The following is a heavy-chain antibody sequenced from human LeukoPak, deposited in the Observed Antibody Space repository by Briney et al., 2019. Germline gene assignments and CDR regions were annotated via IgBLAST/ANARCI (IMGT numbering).Heavy chain of an antibody. CDR3: ARDQGRTTVTSWFDP. D-gene: IGHD4-17*01. CDR1: GFTFSSYW. V-gene: IGHV3-7*05. J-gene: IGHJ5*02. Sequence: GGSLRLSCAASGFTFSSYWMGWVRQAPGKGLEWVANIKQDGSEKYYVDSVKGRFTISRDNAKNSLYLQMNSLGAEDTAVYYCARDQGRTTVTSWFDPWGQGTLVTVSS. CDR2: IKQDGSEK.